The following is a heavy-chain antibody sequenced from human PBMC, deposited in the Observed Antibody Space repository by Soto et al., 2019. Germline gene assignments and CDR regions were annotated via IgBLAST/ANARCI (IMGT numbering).Heavy chain of an antibody. V-gene: IGHV3-30-3*01. CDR1: GFTFSSYA. J-gene: IGHJ3*02. CDR3: ARDRLGCSGGSCKRENAFDI. CDR2: ISYDGSNK. Sequence: QVQLVESGGGVVQPGRSLRLSCAASGFTFSSYAMHWVRQAPGKGLEWVAVISYDGSNKYYADSVKGRFTISRDNSKNTLYLQMNSLRAEDTAVYYCARDRLGCSGGSCKRENAFDIWGQGTMVTVSS. D-gene: IGHD2-15*01.